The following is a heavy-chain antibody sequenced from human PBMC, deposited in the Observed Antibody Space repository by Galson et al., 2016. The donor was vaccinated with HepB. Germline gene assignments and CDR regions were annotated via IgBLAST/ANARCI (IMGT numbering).Heavy chain of an antibody. CDR1: GFTFSGYG. J-gene: IGHJ4*02. V-gene: IGHV3-30*03. Sequence: SLRLSCAASGFTFSGYGMHWVRQVPGKGLEWVAADSMDGRRKFYADSVKGRFTISRDSAKNMLFLQMSSLRDDDTAVYFCARRHEYCPPVGCSVDYWGQGTLVSVSS. D-gene: IGHD2/OR15-2a*01. CDR3: ARRHEYCPPVGCSVDY. CDR2: DSMDGRRK.